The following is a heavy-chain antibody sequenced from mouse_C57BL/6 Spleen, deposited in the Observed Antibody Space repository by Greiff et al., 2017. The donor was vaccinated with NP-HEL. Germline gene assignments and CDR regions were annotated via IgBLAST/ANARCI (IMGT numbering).Heavy chain of an antibody. CDR1: GYAFSSYW. CDR2: IYPGDGDT. V-gene: IGHV1-80*01. D-gene: IGHD2-4*01. J-gene: IGHJ2*01. CDR3: AREGDYDYFDY. Sequence: QVQLKQSGAELVKPGASVKISCKASGYAFSSYWMNWVKQRPGKGLEWIGQIYPGDGDTNYNGKLKGKATLTADKSSSTAYMQLSSRTSEDSAVYCCAREGDYDYFDYWGQSTTLTVSS.